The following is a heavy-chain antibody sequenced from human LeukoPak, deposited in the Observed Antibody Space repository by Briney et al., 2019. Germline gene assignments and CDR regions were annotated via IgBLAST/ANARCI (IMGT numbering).Heavy chain of an antibody. V-gene: IGHV3-23*01. J-gene: IGHJ5*02. D-gene: IGHD3-22*01. CDR2: ISNDGGGT. CDR3: VKGSSGYFVDL. Sequence: GSLRLSCAASGFIFNNYGLIWVRQAPGKGLEWVSAISNDGGGTQYADFVEGRFTISRDNSKNTLFLQMSSLRAEDTALYYFVKGSSGYFVDLWGQGTLVTVSS. CDR1: GFIFNNYG.